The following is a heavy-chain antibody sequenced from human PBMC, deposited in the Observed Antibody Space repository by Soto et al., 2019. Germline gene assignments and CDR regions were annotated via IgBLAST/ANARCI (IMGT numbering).Heavy chain of an antibody. V-gene: IGHV3-48*02. CDR3: ARDVFLEGLWYDYYGMDV. Sequence: GGSLRLSCAASGFTFSSYSMNWVRQAPGKGLEWVSYISSSSSTIYYADSVKGRFTISRDNAKNSLYLQMNSLRDEDTAVYYWARDVFLEGLWYDYYGMDVGGEGTPVT. J-gene: IGHJ6*02. D-gene: IGHD3-3*01. CDR2: ISSSSSTI. CDR1: GFTFSSYS.